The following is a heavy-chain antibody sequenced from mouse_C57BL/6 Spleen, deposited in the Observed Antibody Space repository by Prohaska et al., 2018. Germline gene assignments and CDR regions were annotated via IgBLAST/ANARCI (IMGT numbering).Heavy chain of an antibody. D-gene: IGHD2-1*01. CDR3: ARFGNERSYAMDY. CDR2: IDPSDSYT. J-gene: IGHJ4*01. Sequence: GAELVKPGASVKLSCKASGYTFTSYWMQWVKQRPGQGLEWIGEIDPSDSYTNYNQKFKGKATLTVDTSSSTAYMQLSSLTSEDSAVYYCARFGNERSYAMDYWGQGTSVTVSS. CDR1: GYTFTSYW. V-gene: IGHV1-50*01.